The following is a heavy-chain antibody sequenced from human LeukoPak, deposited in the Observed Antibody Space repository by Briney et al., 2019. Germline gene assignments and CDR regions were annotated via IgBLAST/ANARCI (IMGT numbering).Heavy chain of an antibody. V-gene: IGHV3-33*03. Sequence: GRSLRLSCAATGFTFSVYGMHWARQDPGKGLEWVVVIWYDGSDKYYADSVKGRFTISRDNAKNSLYLQMSGLRAEDAAVYYCARVPYDNSYFDYWGQGTLVTVSS. J-gene: IGHJ4*02. CDR2: IWYDGSDK. CDR3: ARVPYDNSYFDY. D-gene: IGHD3-22*01. CDR1: GFTFSVYG.